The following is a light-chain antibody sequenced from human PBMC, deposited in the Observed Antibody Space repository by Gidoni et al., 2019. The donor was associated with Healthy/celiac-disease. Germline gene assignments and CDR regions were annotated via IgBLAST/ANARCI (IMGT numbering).Light chain of an antibody. V-gene: IGKV1-39*01. CDR1: QSIRSY. CDR2: AAY. Sequence: DIQLTQSPSSLSASVGDRVTITCRASQSIRSYLNWYQQKTGQAPKLLSYAAYSLQIRVPSRVSGRVSGTDFTLTISSLQTEDFANYYCQQSYSTPNTFGQGTKLEIK. CDR3: QQSYSTPNT. J-gene: IGKJ2*01.